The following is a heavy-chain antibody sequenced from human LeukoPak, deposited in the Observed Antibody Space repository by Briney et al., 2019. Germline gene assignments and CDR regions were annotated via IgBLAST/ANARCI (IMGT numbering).Heavy chain of an antibody. D-gene: IGHD6-19*01. CDR3: TKDREPDNGWDLDY. Sequence: PGGSLRLSCAASGFTFSKYAMNWVRQAPGKGLEWVSAILAGGATYYADPVKGRFTISRGSSTNTLYLQMNSLRVDDTAIYYCTKDREPDNGWDLDYWGQGTLLIVSS. V-gene: IGHV3-23*01. CDR2: ILAGGAT. J-gene: IGHJ4*01. CDR1: GFTFSKYA.